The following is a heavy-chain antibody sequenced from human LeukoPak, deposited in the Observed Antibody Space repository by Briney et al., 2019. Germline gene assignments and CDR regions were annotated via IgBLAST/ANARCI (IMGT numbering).Heavy chain of an antibody. J-gene: IGHJ4*02. CDR1: GLTVNNNY. CDR2: INHSGST. Sequence: GSLRLSCAASGLTVNNNYVNWVRQAPGKGLEWIGEINHSGSTNYKASLKSRVTISVDTSKNQFSLKLSSVTAADTAVYYCARGGDYVWGSYPYYFDYWGQGILVTVSS. CDR3: ARGGDYVWGSYPYYFDY. D-gene: IGHD3-16*02. V-gene: IGHV4-34*01.